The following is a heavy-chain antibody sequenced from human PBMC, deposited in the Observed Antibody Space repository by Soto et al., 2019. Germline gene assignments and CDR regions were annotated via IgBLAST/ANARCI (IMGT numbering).Heavy chain of an antibody. CDR1: GYTFTSYD. V-gene: IGHV1-8*01. J-gene: IGHJ6*02. D-gene: IGHD3-16*01. CDR2: MNPNSGNT. Sequence: QVQLVQSGAEVKKPGASVKVSCKASGYTFTSYDINWVRQATGQGLEWMGWMNPNSGNTGYAQKFQGRVTMTRNTSISTAYMELSSLRSEDTGVYYCARCFAGPYYYYYGMDVWGQGTTVTVSS. CDR3: ARCFAGPYYYYYGMDV.